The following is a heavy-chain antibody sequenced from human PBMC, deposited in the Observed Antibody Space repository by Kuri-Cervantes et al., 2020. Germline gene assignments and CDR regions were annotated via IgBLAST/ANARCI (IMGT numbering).Heavy chain of an antibody. CDR3: ARGVNYGDYLKWFDP. D-gene: IGHD4-17*01. CDR1: GYTFTSYA. J-gene: IGHJ5*02. Sequence: VSVKVSCKASGYTFTSYAMHWVRQAPGQRLEWMGWINAGNGNTKYSQKFQGRVTITRDTSASTAYMELSSLRSEDTAVYYCARGVNYGDYLKWFDPWGQGTLVTVSS. CDR2: INAGNGNT. V-gene: IGHV1-3*01.